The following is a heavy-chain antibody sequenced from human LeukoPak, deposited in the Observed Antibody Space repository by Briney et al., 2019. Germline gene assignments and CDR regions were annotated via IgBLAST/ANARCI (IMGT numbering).Heavy chain of an antibody. Sequence: PSETLSLTCTVSGGSISSYYWSWIRQPPGKGREGIGYIYYSGSTNYNPSLKSRVTISVDTSKKQFSLKLSSVTAADTAVYYCARENVLLWFGELLVAFDIWGQETMVTVSS. CDR1: GGSISSYY. CDR2: IYYSGST. V-gene: IGHV4-59*01. D-gene: IGHD3-10*01. J-gene: IGHJ3*02. CDR3: ARENVLLWFGELLVAFDI.